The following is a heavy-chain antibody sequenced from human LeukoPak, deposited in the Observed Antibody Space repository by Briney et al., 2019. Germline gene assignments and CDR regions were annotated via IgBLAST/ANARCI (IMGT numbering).Heavy chain of an antibody. D-gene: IGHD3-10*01. V-gene: IGHV1-2*02. CDR3: ARDWELLWFGEPGRFPDY. Sequence: ASVKVSCKASGYTFTGYYMHWVRQAPGQGLEWMGWINPNSGGTNYAQKFQGRVTMTRDTSISTAYMELSRLRSDDTAVYYCARDWELLWFGEPGRFPDYWGQGTLVTVSS. J-gene: IGHJ4*02. CDR2: INPNSGGT. CDR1: GYTFTGYY.